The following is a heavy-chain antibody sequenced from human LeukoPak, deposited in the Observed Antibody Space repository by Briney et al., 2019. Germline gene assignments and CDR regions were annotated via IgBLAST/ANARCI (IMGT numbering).Heavy chain of an antibody. Sequence: SETLSLTCTVSGGSISSSSYYWGWIRQPPGKGLEWIGSIYYSGSTYYNPSLKSRVTISVDTSKNQFSLKLSSVTAADTAVYYCARGGRGSSWYIGPKLYYFDYWGQGTLVTVSS. CDR2: IYYSGST. CDR1: GGSISSSSYY. J-gene: IGHJ4*02. CDR3: ARGGRGSSWYIGPKLYYFDY. V-gene: IGHV4-39*07. D-gene: IGHD6-13*01.